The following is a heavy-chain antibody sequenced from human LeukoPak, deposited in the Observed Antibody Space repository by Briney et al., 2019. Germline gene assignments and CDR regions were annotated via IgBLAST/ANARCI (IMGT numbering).Heavy chain of an antibody. V-gene: IGHV4-59*08. J-gene: IGHJ4*02. D-gene: IGHD3-16*01. Sequence: PSETLSLTCSVSGGVITSFYWSWIRQSPGKGLECIGSMFSSGCDKYNPSLKSRVTMSVDRSQSLFSLRLASVTAADTAIYYCATLGGSIDYWGQGTLVAVSS. CDR1: GGVITSFY. CDR3: ATLGGSIDY. CDR2: MFSSGCD.